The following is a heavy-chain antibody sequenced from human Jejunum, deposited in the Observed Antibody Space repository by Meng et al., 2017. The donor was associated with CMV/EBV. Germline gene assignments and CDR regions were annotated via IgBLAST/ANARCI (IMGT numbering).Heavy chain of an antibody. CDR3: ASHRYAANYYSDY. Sequence: TVSGGPMSDYSWTCIRQSPGKGLEWIGYVFYTGDYNYNPALESRVSMSVDTSKKQFSLNLSAVTAADTAVYYCASHRYAANYYSDYWAQGMLVTVSS. D-gene: IGHD3-16*01. CDR2: VFYTGDY. CDR1: GGPMSDYS. V-gene: IGHV4-59*13. J-gene: IGHJ4*02.